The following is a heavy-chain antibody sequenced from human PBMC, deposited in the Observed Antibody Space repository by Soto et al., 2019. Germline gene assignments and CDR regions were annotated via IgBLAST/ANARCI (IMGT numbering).Heavy chain of an antibody. CDR3: ARLLYDSRGYYYFDY. CDR1: GASISSTSHY. Sequence: PSETLSLTCSVSGASISSTSHYWGWIRKPPGKGLEWIGSIYYSGSIYHNPSLKSRVTLSVDTSKKQFSVKLSSVTAADTAVYYCARLLYDSRGYYYFDYWGQGTLVTVSS. V-gene: IGHV4-39*01. J-gene: IGHJ4*02. CDR2: IYYSGSI. D-gene: IGHD3-22*01.